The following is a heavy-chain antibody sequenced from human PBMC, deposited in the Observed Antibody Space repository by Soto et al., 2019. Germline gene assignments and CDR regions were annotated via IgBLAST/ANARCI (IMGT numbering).Heavy chain of an antibody. Sequence: ASVKVSCKASGYTFTSYGISWVRQAPGQGLEWMGWISAYNGNTNYAQKLQGRVTMTTDTSTSTAYMELRSLRSDDTAVYYCARGAPYYYDSSGYYSDDWGQGTLVTVSS. CDR1: GYTFTSYG. D-gene: IGHD3-22*01. V-gene: IGHV1-18*01. J-gene: IGHJ4*02. CDR3: ARGAPYYYDSSGYYSDD. CDR2: ISAYNGNT.